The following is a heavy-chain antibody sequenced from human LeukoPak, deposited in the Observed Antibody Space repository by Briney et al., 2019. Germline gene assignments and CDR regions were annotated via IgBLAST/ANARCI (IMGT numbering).Heavy chain of an antibody. CDR2: ISSSSSTI. D-gene: IGHD3-22*01. Sequence: GGSLRLSCEASGFTFSSYSMTWVRQAPGKGLEWVSYISSSSSTIYYADSVKDRFTISRDNAKNSLYLQMNSLRAEDTAVYYCARELLTYYYDSSGLPFDYWGQGTLVTVSS. J-gene: IGHJ4*02. CDR3: ARELLTYYYDSSGLPFDY. V-gene: IGHV3-48*01. CDR1: GFTFSSYS.